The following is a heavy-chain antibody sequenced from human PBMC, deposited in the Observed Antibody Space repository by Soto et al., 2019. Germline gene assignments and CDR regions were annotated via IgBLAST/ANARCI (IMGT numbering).Heavy chain of an antibody. V-gene: IGHV3-48*02. CDR2: ISSSSSTI. CDR1: GFTFSSYS. D-gene: IGHD6-19*01. CDR3: ARDSGGSGWFGDFDY. J-gene: IGHJ4*02. Sequence: EVQLVESGGGLVQPGGSLRLSCAASGFTFSSYSMNWVRQAPGKGLEWVSYISSSSSTIYYADSVKGRFTISRDNAKKSRYLQMNSLRDEDTAVYYCARDSGGSGWFGDFDYWGQGTLVTVSS.